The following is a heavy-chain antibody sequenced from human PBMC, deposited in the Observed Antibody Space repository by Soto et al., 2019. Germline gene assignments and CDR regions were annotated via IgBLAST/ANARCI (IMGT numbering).Heavy chain of an antibody. Sequence: ASVKVSCKAPGYTFTSYAMHWVRQAPGQRPEWMGWINAGNGNTKYSQKFQGRVTITRDTSASTAYMELSSLRSEDTAVYYCARVSGYCSGGSCYSRYAFDIWGQGTMVTVSS. J-gene: IGHJ3*02. V-gene: IGHV1-3*01. CDR2: INAGNGNT. D-gene: IGHD2-15*01. CDR1: GYTFTSYA. CDR3: ARVSGYCSGGSCYSRYAFDI.